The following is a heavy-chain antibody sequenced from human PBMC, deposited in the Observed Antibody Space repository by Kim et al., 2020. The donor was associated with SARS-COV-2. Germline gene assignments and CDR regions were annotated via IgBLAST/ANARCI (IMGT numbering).Heavy chain of an antibody. CDR2: IYHSGST. CDR3: PRMTRIAVAGTFDY. J-gene: IGHJ4*02. CDR1: GGSISSSNW. D-gene: IGHD6-19*01. V-gene: IGHV4-4*02. Sequence: SETLSLTCAVSGGSISSSNWWSWVRQPPGKGLEWIGEIYHSGSTNYNPSLKSRVTISVDKSKNQFSLKLSSVTAADTAVYYCPRMTRIAVAGTFDYWGQGTLVTDSS.